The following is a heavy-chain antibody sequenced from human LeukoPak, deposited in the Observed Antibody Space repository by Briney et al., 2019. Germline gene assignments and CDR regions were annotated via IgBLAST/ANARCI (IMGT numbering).Heavy chain of an antibody. CDR1: GFTFSDYW. CDR2: IKQDGSEK. V-gene: IGHV3-7*01. CDR3: ARGGRGYNYGYLRIVDY. D-gene: IGHD5-18*01. Sequence: GGSLRLSFAASGFTFSDYWMNWVRQAPGKGLEWVANIKQDGSEKYYVDSVKGRFTVSRDNAKNSLFLQMNSLGAEDAGVYYCARGGRGYNYGYLRIVDYWGQGTLVTVSS. J-gene: IGHJ4*02.